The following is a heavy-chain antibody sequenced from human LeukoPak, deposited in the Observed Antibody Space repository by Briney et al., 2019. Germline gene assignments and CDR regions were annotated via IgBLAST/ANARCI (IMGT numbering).Heavy chain of an antibody. Sequence: GGSLRLSCAASGFTFSSYSMNWVRQAPGKGLEWVSSISSSSSYIYYADSVKGRFTISRDNAKNTLYLQMNSLRAEDTAVYYCARDRQWNYYDSSGYPRPSDWFDPWGQGTLVTVSS. CDR3: ARDRQWNYYDSSGYPRPSDWFDP. J-gene: IGHJ5*02. D-gene: IGHD3-22*01. CDR1: GFTFSSYS. V-gene: IGHV3-21*01. CDR2: ISSSSSYI.